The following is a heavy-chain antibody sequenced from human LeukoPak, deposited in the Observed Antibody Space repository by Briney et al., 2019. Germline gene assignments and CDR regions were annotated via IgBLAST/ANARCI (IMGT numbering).Heavy chain of an antibody. V-gene: IGHV3-53*01. CDR1: GFTVSSNY. Sequence: GGSLRLSCAASGFTVSSNYMSWVRQAPGKGLEWVSVIYSGGSTYYADSVKGRFTISRDNSKNTLYLQMNSLRAEDTAVYYCARDQRISGWYYFDYWGQGTLVTVSS. J-gene: IGHJ4*02. CDR3: ARDQRISGWYYFDY. CDR2: IYSGGST. D-gene: IGHD6-19*01.